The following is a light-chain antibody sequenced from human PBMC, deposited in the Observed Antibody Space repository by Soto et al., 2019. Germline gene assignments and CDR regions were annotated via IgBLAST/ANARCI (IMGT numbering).Light chain of an antibody. V-gene: IGKV1-39*01. CDR2: GAS. J-gene: IGKJ2*01. CDR1: QSITTY. CDR3: QESFSNVYI. Sequence: DIQMTQSPSSLSASVGDRVSITCRASQSITTYLNWYQQIPGKAPKPLIYGASTLLSGVPSRFSGSGSGTEFTLTISSLQPEDFATYYCQESFSNVYIFGQGTKVEI.